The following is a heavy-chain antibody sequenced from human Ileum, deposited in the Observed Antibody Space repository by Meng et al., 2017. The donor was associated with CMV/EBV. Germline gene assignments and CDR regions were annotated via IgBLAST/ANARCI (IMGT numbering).Heavy chain of an antibody. V-gene: IGHV4-61*02. CDR2: ISSSGNA. Sequence: QLQESGPGLVKPSQTLSLTCTVSGNSISSSSYYWSWIRQPAGKGLEWVGRISSSGNANYNSSLRNRVTISVDTSKNQFSLNLSSVTAADTAVYYCARESQQLYRTLDYWGQGTLVTVSS. CDR1: GNSISSSSYY. J-gene: IGHJ4*02. CDR3: ARESQQLYRTLDY. D-gene: IGHD3-16*02.